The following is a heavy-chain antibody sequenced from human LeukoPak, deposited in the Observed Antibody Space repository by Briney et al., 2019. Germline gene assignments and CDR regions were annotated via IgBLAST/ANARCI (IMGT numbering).Heavy chain of an antibody. V-gene: IGHV3-23*01. CDR3: ARVLLRSYSSSRGMDV. CDR2: ISGSGGST. Sequence: PGGSLRLSCAASGFTFSSYAMSWVRQAPGKGLEWVSAISGSGGSTYHADSVKGRFTISRDNAKNSLYLQMNSLRAEDTAVYYCARVLLRSYSSSRGMDVWGKGTTVTVSS. J-gene: IGHJ6*04. CDR1: GFTFSSYA. D-gene: IGHD6-13*01.